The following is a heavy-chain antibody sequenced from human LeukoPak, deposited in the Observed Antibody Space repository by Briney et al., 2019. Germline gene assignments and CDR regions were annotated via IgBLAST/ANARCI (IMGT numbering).Heavy chain of an antibody. Sequence: GGSLRLSCAASGFTFSSYAMHWVRQAPGKGLEWVAVISYDGSNKYYADSVKGRFTISRDKSKNTLYLQMNSLRPEDTAVYYCARDTLIYGSGVNWFDPWGQGTLVTVSS. CDR1: GFTFSSYA. CDR3: ARDTLIYGSGVNWFDP. CDR2: ISYDGSNK. J-gene: IGHJ5*02. D-gene: IGHD3-10*01. V-gene: IGHV3-30-3*01.